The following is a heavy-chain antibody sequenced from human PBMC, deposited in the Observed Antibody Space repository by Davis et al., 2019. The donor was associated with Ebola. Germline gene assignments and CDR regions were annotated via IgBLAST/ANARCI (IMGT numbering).Heavy chain of an antibody. D-gene: IGHD3-3*01. V-gene: IGHV5-10-1*01. Sequence: PGGSLRLSCQGSGYSFTSYWISWVRQLPGKGLEWMGRIDPSDSYTNYSPSFQGHVTISADKSISTAYLQWSSLKASDTAMYYCARYYGPFDYWGQGTLVTVSS. J-gene: IGHJ4*02. CDR3: ARYYGPFDY. CDR2: IDPSDSYT. CDR1: GYSFTSYW.